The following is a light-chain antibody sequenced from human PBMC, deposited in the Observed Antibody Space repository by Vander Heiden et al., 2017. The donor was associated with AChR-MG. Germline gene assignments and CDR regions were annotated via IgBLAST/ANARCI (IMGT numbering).Light chain of an antibody. V-gene: IGKV3-15*01. CDR2: GAS. CDR1: PSVGST. J-gene: IGKJ4*01. Sequence: EIVMTPSPATLSPSPGERATLSCRASPSVGSTLARYQQRPERTPRLLIYGASTRATGIPARFSGSGSGTEFTLTISSLRSEDFAVYYCQQYNNWPFTFGGGTKVEIK. CDR3: QQYNNWPFT.